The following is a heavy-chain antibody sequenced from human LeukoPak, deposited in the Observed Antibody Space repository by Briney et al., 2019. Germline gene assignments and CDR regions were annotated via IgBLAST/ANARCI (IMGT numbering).Heavy chain of an antibody. CDR2: ISGSGSSV. D-gene: IGHD3-22*01. J-gene: IGHJ4*02. Sequence: GGSLRLSCTASGFTFSSYAMNWVRQAPGKGLEWVSYISGSGSSVYYADSVKGRFTISRDNAKNSLYLEMNSLRAEDTAVYYCARDYYDSSGYYSLDYWGQGTLVTVSS. CDR1: GFTFSSYA. CDR3: ARDYYDSSGYYSLDY. V-gene: IGHV3-48*03.